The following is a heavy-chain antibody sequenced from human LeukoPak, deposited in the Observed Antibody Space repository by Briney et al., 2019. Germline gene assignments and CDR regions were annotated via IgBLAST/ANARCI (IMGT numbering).Heavy chain of an antibody. CDR1: GFTFDDYA. V-gene: IGHV3-9*03. CDR2: ISWNSGSI. Sequence: PGRSLRLSCAASGFTFDDYAMHWVRQAPGKGLEWVSGISWNSGSIGYADSVKGRFTISRDNAKNSLYLQMNSLRAADMALYYCAQGNYYDSNQAFDIWGQGTMVTVSS. J-gene: IGHJ3*02. CDR3: AQGNYYDSNQAFDI. D-gene: IGHD3-22*01.